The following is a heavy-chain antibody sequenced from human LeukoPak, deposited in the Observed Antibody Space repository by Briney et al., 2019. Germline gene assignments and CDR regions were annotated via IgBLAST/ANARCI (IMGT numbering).Heavy chain of an antibody. Sequence: PSETLSLTCTVSGGSISGQYWSWIRQPPGRGREWIGYISYSGNTKYNPSLKSRVTISVDTSKNQFSLKLNSMSAADTSVYYCARLRFLEWLFPWFDPWGQGILVTVSS. CDR2: ISYSGNT. CDR3: ARLRFLEWLFPWFDP. V-gene: IGHV4-59*08. CDR1: GGSISGQY. J-gene: IGHJ5*02. D-gene: IGHD3-3*01.